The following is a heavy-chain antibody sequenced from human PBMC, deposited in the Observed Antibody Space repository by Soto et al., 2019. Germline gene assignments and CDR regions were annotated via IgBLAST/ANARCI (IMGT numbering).Heavy chain of an antibody. CDR3: ARDWLGCSGDSCHPGSPGYYYYGMDV. J-gene: IGHJ6*02. CDR1: GGSISFYH. V-gene: IGHV4-59*12. Sequence: SETLSLTCTVSGGSISFYHWSWIRQPPGKGLEWIGYIYYSGSTNYNPSLKSRVTISADTPKNQFSLRLTSVTAADTAVYYCARDWLGCSGDSCHPGSPGYYYYGMDVWGQGTTVTVSS. CDR2: IYYSGST. D-gene: IGHD2-15*01.